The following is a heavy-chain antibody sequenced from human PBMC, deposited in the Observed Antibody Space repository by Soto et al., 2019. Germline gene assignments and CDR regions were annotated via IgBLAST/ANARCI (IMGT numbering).Heavy chain of an antibody. Sequence: SVKLSCKASGYTFTGYYMHWGRQAPGQGLEWMGWINPNSGGTNYAQKFQGWVTMTRDTSISTAYMELSRLRSDDTAVYYCARDRPYYDFCRGFGGGRDVWGYRNTVSVSA. CDR3: ARDRPYYDFCRGFGGGRDV. D-gene: IGHD3-3*01. V-gene: IGHV1-2*04. J-gene: IGHJ6*04. CDR2: INPNSGGT. CDR1: GYTFTGYY.